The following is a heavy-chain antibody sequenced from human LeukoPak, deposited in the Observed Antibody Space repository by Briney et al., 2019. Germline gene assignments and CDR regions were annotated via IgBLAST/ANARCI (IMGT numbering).Heavy chain of an antibody. V-gene: IGHV1-69*01. CDR3: ATPRGDSNYPLDDAFDI. D-gene: IGHD4-11*01. Sequence: SVKVSCKASGGTFSSYAISWVRQAPGQGLEWMGGIIPIFGTANYAQKFQGRVTITADESTSTAYMELSSLRSEDTAVYYCATPRGDSNYPLDDAFDIWGQGTVVTVSS. J-gene: IGHJ3*02. CDR2: IIPIFGTA. CDR1: GGTFSSYA.